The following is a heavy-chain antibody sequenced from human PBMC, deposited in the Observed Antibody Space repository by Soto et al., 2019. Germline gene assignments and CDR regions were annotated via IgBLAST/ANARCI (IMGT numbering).Heavy chain of an antibody. V-gene: IGHV3-48*01. CDR1: GFTFSSYS. J-gene: IGHJ4*02. CDR2: ISSSSSTI. D-gene: IGHD5-18*01. CDR3: ARDPHAADTAMAPYDFDD. Sequence: EVQLVESGGGLVQPGGSLRLSCAASGFTFSSYSMNWVRQAPGKGLEWGSYISSSSSTIYYADSVKGRFTISRDNAKNSLYLQMNSLRAEDTAVYYCARDPHAADTAMAPYDFDDWGQGTLVTVSS.